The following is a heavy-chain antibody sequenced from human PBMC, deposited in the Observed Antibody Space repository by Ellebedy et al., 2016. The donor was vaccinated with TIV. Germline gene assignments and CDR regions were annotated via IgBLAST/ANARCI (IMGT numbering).Heavy chain of an antibody. Sequence: GESLKISCAASGFTFDDYGMSWVRQAPGKGLEWVSAISGGGGSTYYADSVKGRFTISRDNSKNTLYLQMNSLRAEDTAVYYCAKVKFEDYGDYATPADYYYGMDVWGQGTTVTVSS. CDR2: ISGGGGST. V-gene: IGHV3-23*01. CDR3: AKVKFEDYGDYATPADYYYGMDV. CDR1: GFTFDDYG. D-gene: IGHD4-17*01. J-gene: IGHJ6*02.